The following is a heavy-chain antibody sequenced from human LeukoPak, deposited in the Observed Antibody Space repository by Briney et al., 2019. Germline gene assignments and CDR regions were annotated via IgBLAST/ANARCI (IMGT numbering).Heavy chain of an antibody. V-gene: IGHV4-59*01. J-gene: IGHJ4*02. Sequence: SETLSLTCTVSGGSISSYYWTWIRQSPGKGLEWIGYISYAGSTNYNPSLNSRVTISVDTSKNQLFLKLSPVTAADAAVYYCARRVASRPIYCFDYWGQGTLVTVSS. CDR1: GGSISSYY. CDR2: ISYAGST. D-gene: IGHD2-15*01. CDR3: ARRVASRPIYCFDY.